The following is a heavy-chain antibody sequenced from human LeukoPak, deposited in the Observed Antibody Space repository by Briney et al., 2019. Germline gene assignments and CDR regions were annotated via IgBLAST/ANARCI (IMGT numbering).Heavy chain of an antibody. CDR1: GYTFTGYY. CDR2: INPNRCGT. D-gene: IGHD3-3*01. CDR3: ARALYYDFWSGYYPNPYYFDY. J-gene: IGHJ4*01. Sequence: AAVNVSCKASGYTFTGYYMHWVRQAPGKGGEGMGWINPNRCGTDYAQKFQGRVTMTRDTSISTAYMELSRLRSDDTAVYYCARALYYDFWSGYYPNPYYFDYWGHGTLVTVYS. V-gene: IGHV1-2*02.